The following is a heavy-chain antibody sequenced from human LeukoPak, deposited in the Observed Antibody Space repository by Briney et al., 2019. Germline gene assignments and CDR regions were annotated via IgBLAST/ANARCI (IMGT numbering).Heavy chain of an antibody. V-gene: IGHV4-59*01. CDR2: IYYSGST. CDR1: GGSLSSYY. D-gene: IGHD6-19*01. Sequence: SETLSLXCTVSGGSLSSYYWRWIRQPPGKGLESVGYIYYSGSTNNNPTHNSRVTISVDTSKNQFSLKLSSVTAADTAVYYCAGGVAGFDYWGQGTLVTVSS. CDR3: AGGVAGFDY. J-gene: IGHJ4*02.